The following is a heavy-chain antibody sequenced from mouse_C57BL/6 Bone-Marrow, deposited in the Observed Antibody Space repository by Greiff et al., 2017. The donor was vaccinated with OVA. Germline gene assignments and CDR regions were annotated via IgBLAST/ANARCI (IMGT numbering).Heavy chain of an antibody. J-gene: IGHJ2*01. CDR2: IDPEDGET. CDR3: ARSPIDYGSSYDFDY. Sequence: EVQLQQSGAELVKPGASVKLSCTASGFNIKDYYMHWVKQRTEQGLEWIGRIDPEDGETKYAPQFQGKATITADTSSNTAYLQLSSLTSEDTAVYYCARSPIDYGSSYDFDYWGQGTTRTVSS. V-gene: IGHV14-2*01. CDR1: GFNIKDYY. D-gene: IGHD1-1*01.